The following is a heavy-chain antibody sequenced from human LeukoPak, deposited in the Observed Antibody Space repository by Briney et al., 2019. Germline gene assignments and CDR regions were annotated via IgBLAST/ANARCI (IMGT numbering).Heavy chain of an antibody. CDR2: IKQDGSEK. V-gene: IGHV3-7*01. D-gene: IGHD3-22*01. Sequence: PGGSLRLSCAASGFTFSSYWMSWVRQAPGKGLEWVANIKQDGSEKYYVDSVKGRFTISRDNAKNSLYLQMNSLRAEDTAVYYCARVRYYDSPWFDPWGQGTLVTVSS. CDR3: ARVRYYDSPWFDP. J-gene: IGHJ5*02. CDR1: GFTFSSYW.